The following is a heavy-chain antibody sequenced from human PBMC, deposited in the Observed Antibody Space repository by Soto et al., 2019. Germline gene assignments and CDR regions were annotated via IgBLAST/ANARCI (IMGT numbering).Heavy chain of an antibody. Sequence: GGSLRLSCAASGFTFSGSAMHWVRQASGKGLEWVGRIRSKANSYATAYAASVKGRFTISRDDSKNTAYLQMNSLNTEDTAVYYCTRPHSGYDSAAFDIWGQGTMVTVSS. CDR3: TRPHSGYDSAAFDI. D-gene: IGHD5-12*01. V-gene: IGHV3-73*01. CDR1: GFTFSGSA. CDR2: IRSKANSYAT. J-gene: IGHJ3*02.